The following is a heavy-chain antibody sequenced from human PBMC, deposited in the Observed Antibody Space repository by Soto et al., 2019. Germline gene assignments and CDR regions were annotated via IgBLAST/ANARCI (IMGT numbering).Heavy chain of an antibody. CDR2: IIPIFGTA. CDR1: GGTFSSYA. J-gene: IGHJ5*02. CDR3: AREKGGYELFGVTAIDP. Sequence: QVQLVQSGAEVKKPGSSVKVSCKASGGTFSSYAISWVRQAPGQGLEWMGGIIPIFGTANYAQKFQGRVTITADESTSTAYMELSSLRSEDTAVYYCAREKGGYELFGVTAIDPWGQGTLVTVSS. D-gene: IGHD3-3*01. V-gene: IGHV1-69*12.